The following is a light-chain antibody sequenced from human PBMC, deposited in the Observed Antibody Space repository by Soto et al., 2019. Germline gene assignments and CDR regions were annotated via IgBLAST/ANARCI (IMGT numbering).Light chain of an antibody. Sequence: PSSLSASVGDRVTVTCRASQSILSHLNWYQQKPGKVPKLLIYSASSLQSGVPSRFSGSGSGTDFTLTISSLQPEDFATYYCQQSYSTPLTFGGGTKVDIK. CDR2: SAS. J-gene: IGKJ4*01. V-gene: IGKV1-39*01. CDR3: QQSYSTPLT. CDR1: QSILSH.